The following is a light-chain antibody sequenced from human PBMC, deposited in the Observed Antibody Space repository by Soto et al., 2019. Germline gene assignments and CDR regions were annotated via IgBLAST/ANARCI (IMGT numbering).Light chain of an antibody. CDR2: KAS. CDR1: QSISSW. CDR3: QQYNSFPWT. Sequence: DIQMTQSPSTLSASVGERVTITCRASQSISSWLAWYQQKPGKAPKLLIYKASSLESGVPSRFSGSGSGTEFTLTISSLQPDDFATYYCQQYNSFPWTFXQGTKADIK. J-gene: IGKJ1*01. V-gene: IGKV1-5*03.